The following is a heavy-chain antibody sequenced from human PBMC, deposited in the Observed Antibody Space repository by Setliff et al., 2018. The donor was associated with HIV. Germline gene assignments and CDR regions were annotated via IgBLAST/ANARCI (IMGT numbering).Heavy chain of an antibody. CDR1: GFTFSSYG. D-gene: IGHD6-19*01. CDR2: IRYDGTYK. J-gene: IGHJ4*02. CDR3: AKLVNRLDDFDY. V-gene: IGHV3-30*02. Sequence: GGSLRLSCAASGFTFSSYGMHWVRQAPGKGLEWVAFIRYDGTYKYYADSLKGRFTISRDNSKNTLYLQMNSLRAEDTAVYYCAKLVNRLDDFDYWGQGTLVTVSS.